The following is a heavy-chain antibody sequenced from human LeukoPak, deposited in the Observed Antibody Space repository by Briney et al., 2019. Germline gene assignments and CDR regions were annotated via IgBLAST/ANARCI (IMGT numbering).Heavy chain of an antibody. Sequence: GGSLRLSCAASGFTFSTYAMSWVRQAPGRGLEWVSTIGDSGDYTYYADSVKGRFTVSRDNSKSTLYLQMNSLRAEDTALYYRAKDVGSGTYYDYWGQGTLVTVSS. V-gene: IGHV3-23*01. CDR1: GFTFSTYA. D-gene: IGHD1-26*01. J-gene: IGHJ4*02. CDR3: AKDVGSGTYYDY. CDR2: IGDSGDYT.